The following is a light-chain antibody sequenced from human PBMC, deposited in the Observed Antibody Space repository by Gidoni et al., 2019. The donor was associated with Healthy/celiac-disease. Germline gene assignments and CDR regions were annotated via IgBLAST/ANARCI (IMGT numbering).Light chain of an antibody. J-gene: IGKJ1*01. V-gene: IGKV1-5*03. CDR3: QQYNTYSRT. CDR1: QSINIW. CDR2: KAS. Sequence: DIQMTQSPSTLSASVGDRVTITCRASQSINIWLAWYQQKPGKAPNLLIYKASSLESGVPSRFSGSGSGTEFTLTISSLQPDDFATYYCQQYNTYSRTFGQGTEVEI.